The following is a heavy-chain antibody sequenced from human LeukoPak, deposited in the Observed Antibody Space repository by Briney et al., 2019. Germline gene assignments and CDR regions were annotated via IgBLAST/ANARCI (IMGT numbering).Heavy chain of an antibody. J-gene: IGHJ5*02. V-gene: IGHV1-2*02. CDR2: INPNTGGT. D-gene: IGHD5-24*01. CDR1: GYTFTGYY. Sequence: ASVKVSCKASGYTFTGYYMHWVRQALGQGLEWMGLINPNTGGTNYAQRFQGRVTMTRDTSISTVYMDLRSLRSDDTAVYYCARDRWQQLDWFDPWGQGTLVIVSS. CDR3: ARDRWQQLDWFDP.